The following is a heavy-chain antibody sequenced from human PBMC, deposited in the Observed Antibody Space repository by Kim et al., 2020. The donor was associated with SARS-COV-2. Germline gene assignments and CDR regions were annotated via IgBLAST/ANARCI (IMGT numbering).Heavy chain of an antibody. J-gene: IGHJ4*02. CDR1: GFTFGGYA. D-gene: IGHD2-15*01. Sequence: GGSLRLSCTASGFTFGGYAMSWVRQAPGKGLEWVGFIRSNANDETTEYAAAVEGRFTITRDDSKSIAYLQMNSRKTEDTAVYYCTSALGFRVVLAATHYWGQGTPVTVSS. CDR3: TSALGFRVVLAATHY. V-gene: IGHV3-49*04. CDR2: IRSNANDETT.